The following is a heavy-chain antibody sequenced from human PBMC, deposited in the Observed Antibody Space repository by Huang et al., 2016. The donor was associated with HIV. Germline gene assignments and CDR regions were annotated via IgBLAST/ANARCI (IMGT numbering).Heavy chain of an antibody. Sequence: QVQLVESGGGVVEPGRSLRVSCAASGFSFSDSGMHWVRQAPGKGLEWVSVRSYDGRNKFYADSGKGLFTISRDNSKNTVYLQMNSLRAGDTAVYYCAKDRRAYYYGSGIEYWGQGARVTVSS. CDR2: RSYDGRNK. J-gene: IGHJ4*02. V-gene: IGHV3-30*18. CDR1: GFSFSDSG. D-gene: IGHD3-10*01. CDR3: AKDRRAYYYGSGIEY.